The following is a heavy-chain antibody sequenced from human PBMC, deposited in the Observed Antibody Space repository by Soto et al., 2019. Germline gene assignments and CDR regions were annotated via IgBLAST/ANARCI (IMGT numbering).Heavy chain of an antibody. CDR3: ARVITFGGVIANWFDP. J-gene: IGHJ5*02. CDR2: ISAYNGNT. CDR1: GYTFTIYG. D-gene: IGHD3-16*02. V-gene: IGHV1-18*01. Sequence: ASVKVSCKASGYTFTIYGIIWVRQAPGQGLEWMGWISAYNGNTNYAQKLQGRVTMTTDTSTSTAYMELRSLRSDDTAVYYCARVITFGGVIANWFDPWGQGTLVTVSS.